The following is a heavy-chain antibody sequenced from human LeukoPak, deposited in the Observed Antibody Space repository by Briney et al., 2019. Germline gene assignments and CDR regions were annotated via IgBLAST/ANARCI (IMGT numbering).Heavy chain of an antibody. D-gene: IGHD4-17*01. CDR2: IYYSGST. J-gene: IGHJ4*02. V-gene: IGHV4-39*01. Sequence: SETLSLTCTVSGGSISSSSYYWGWIRQPPGKGLEWIGSIYYSGSTYYNPSLKSRVTISVDTSKNQFSLKLSSVTAADTAVYHCATRTVTENDYWGQGTLVTVSS. CDR3: ATRTVTENDY. CDR1: GGSISSSSYY.